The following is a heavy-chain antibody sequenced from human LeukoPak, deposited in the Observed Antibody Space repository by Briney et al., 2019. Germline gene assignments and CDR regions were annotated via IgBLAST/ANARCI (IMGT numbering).Heavy chain of an antibody. V-gene: IGHV3-23*01. J-gene: IGHJ4*02. CDR1: GFTFSSYA. D-gene: IGHD3-10*01. CDR3: AKGKNSGSYYIFDY. CDR2: ISGSGGST. Sequence: GGSLRLSCAASGFTFSSYAMSWVRQAPGKGLEWVSAISGSGGSTYYADSVKGRFTISRDNSKNTLYLQINSLRAEDTAVYYCAKGKNSGSYYIFDYWGQGTLVTVSS.